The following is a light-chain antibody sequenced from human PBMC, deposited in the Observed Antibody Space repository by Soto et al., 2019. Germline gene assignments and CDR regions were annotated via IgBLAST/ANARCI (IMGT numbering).Light chain of an antibody. Sequence: QSVLTHPAYVSSSPGQAITISCTGTSSDVGGYNYVSWYQQHPGKAPKFMIYDVSNRPSGVSNRFSGSKSGNTASLTISGLQAEDEADYYCCSYTTSNTRQIVFGTGTKVTVL. CDR1: SSDVGGYNY. CDR2: DVS. V-gene: IGLV2-14*01. J-gene: IGLJ1*01. CDR3: CSYTTSNTRQIV.